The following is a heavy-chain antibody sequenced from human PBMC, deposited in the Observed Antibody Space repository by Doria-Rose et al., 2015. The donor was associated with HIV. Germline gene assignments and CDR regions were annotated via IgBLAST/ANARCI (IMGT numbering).Heavy chain of an antibody. CDR2: IFSDDDR. J-gene: IGHJ4*02. CDR3: ARIKSSRWYHKYYFDF. Sequence: QESGPVLVKPTETLTLTCTVSGVSLSSPGMGVSWIRQPPGKALEWLANIFSDDDRSYKTSLKGRLTISRGTSKSQVVLTMTDMDPVDTATYYCARIKSSRWYHKYYFDFWGQGTLVIVSA. D-gene: IGHD6-13*01. V-gene: IGHV2-26*01. CDR1: GVSLSSPGMG.